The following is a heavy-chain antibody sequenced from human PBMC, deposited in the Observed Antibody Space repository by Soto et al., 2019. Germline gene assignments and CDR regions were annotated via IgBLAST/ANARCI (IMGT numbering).Heavy chain of an antibody. CDR3: ARDDEGIASPGGLQH. CDR2: INPSGGSI. D-gene: IGHD6-13*01. V-gene: IGHV1-46*01. Sequence: QVQLVQSGAEVKKPGASVKVSCKASGYTFTSYYMHWVRQAPGQGLEWVGIINPSGGSISDAQKFKGRVIMSRDTSTSTVYMELSSLRSEDTAVYYCARDDEGIASPGGLQHWGQGTLVTVSS. CDR1: GYTFTSYY. J-gene: IGHJ1*01.